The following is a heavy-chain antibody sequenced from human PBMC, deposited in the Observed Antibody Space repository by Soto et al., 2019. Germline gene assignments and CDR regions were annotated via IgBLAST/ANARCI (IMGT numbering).Heavy chain of an antibody. Sequence: QVQLQESGPGLVKPSQTLSLTCTVSGGSISSGGYYWSWIRQHPGKGLEWIGYIYYSGSTYYNPSLKSRVTVSVDASKNQFSLKLSSVTAADTAVYYCARDKVMVRGVFDYWGQGTLVTVSS. CDR3: ARDKVMVRGVFDY. CDR2: IYYSGST. D-gene: IGHD3-10*01. CDR1: GGSISSGGYY. J-gene: IGHJ4*02. V-gene: IGHV4-31*03.